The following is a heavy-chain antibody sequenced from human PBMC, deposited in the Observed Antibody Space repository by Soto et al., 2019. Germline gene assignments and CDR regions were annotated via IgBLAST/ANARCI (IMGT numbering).Heavy chain of an antibody. CDR2: ISYDGSNK. CDR3: ASPTYGDQYYFDY. CDR1: GFTXSSYA. Sequence: GGSLRLSCAASGFTXSSYAMHWVRQAPGKGLEWVAVISYDGSNKYYADSVKGRFTISRDNSKNTLYLQMNSLRAEDTAVYYCASPTYGDQYYFDYWGQGTLVTVSS. V-gene: IGHV3-30-3*01. D-gene: IGHD4-17*01. J-gene: IGHJ4*02.